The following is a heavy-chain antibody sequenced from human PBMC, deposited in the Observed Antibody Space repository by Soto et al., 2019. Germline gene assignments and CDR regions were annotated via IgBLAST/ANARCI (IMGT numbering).Heavy chain of an antibody. CDR2: ISAYNGNT. J-gene: IGHJ4*02. CDR1: GYTFTSYG. CDR3: ARDVGYYYDSSGSQPCDY. Sequence: GASVKVSCKASGYTFTSYGISWVRQAPGQGLEWMGWISAYNGNTNYAQKLQGRVTMTTDTSTSTAYMELRSLRSDDTAVYYCARDVGYYYDSSGSQPCDYWGQGTLVTAPQ. V-gene: IGHV1-18*01. D-gene: IGHD3-22*01.